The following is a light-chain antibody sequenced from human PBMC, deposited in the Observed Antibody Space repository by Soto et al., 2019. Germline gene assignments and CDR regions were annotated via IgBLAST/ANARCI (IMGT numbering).Light chain of an antibody. J-gene: IGKJ1*01. CDR2: GAS. V-gene: IGKV3-15*01. CDR3: QQYNKWRT. CDR1: ESVSSN. Sequence: ELVLTQSPATLSFSHGKRATLSCRASESVSSNLAWYQQKPGQAPRLLIYGASTRATGIPARISGSGSGTEFTLTISSLQSEDFAVYYCQQYNKWRTFGQGTKVDI.